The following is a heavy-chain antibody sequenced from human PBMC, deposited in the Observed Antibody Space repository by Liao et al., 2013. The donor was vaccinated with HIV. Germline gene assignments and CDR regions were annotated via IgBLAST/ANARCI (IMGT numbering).Heavy chain of an antibody. CDR3: ARSTVDYSYFDL. CDR1: GGSIRSYY. V-gene: IGHV4-59*01. Sequence: QVQLQESGPGLVKPSETLSLTCTVSGGSIRSYYWTWIRQPPGKGLEWIGNIHYSGTTNYKSSLKGRVTISVDTSKNQFSLKLTSVTAADTAVYYCARSTVDYSYFDLWGRGTLVTVSS. D-gene: IGHD4-11*01. CDR2: IHYSGTT. J-gene: IGHJ2*01.